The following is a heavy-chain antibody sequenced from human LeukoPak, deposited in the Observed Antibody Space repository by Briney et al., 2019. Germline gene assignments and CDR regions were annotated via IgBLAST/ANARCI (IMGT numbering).Heavy chain of an antibody. J-gene: IGHJ4*02. V-gene: IGHV4-59*01. CDR1: GVSISSYY. CDR3: ARDTYYYDSSGYPRGYYFDY. Sequence: SETLSLTCTVSGVSISSYYWSWIRQPPGKGLEWIGYIYYSGSTNYNPSLKSRVTISVDTSKNQFSLKLSSVTAADTAVYYCARDTYYYDSSGYPRGYYFDYWGQGTLVTVSS. CDR2: IYYSGST. D-gene: IGHD3-22*01.